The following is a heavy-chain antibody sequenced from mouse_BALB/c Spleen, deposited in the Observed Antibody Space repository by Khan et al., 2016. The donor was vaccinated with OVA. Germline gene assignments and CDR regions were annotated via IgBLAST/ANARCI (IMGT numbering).Heavy chain of an antibody. CDR3: ARQPYYHYNIMDY. CDR2: IWSDGST. V-gene: IGHV2-6-1*01. Sequence: QVQLKESGPGLVAPSQSLSITCAISGFSLTNYGVHWVRQPPGKGLEWLVLIWSDGSTTYNSDLKSRLTVTKDNSKSQVFLEMNSLQTDDTAMYFCARQPYYHYNIMDYWGQGTSVTVSS. D-gene: IGHD2-10*01. J-gene: IGHJ4*01. CDR1: GFSLTNYG.